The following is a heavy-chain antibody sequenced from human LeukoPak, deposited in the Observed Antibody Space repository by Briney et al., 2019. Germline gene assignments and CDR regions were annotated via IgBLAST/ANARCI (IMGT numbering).Heavy chain of an antibody. V-gene: IGHV3-74*01. J-gene: IGHJ4*02. D-gene: IGHD5-24*01. CDR3: AREERKDGYYFDY. Sequence: GGSLRPSCAASGFTFSSYWMHWVRQAPGKGLVWVSRINSDGSSTSYADSVKGRFTISRDNAKNTLYLQMNSLRAEDTAVYYCAREERKDGYYFDYWGQGTLVTVSS. CDR2: INSDGSST. CDR1: GFTFSSYW.